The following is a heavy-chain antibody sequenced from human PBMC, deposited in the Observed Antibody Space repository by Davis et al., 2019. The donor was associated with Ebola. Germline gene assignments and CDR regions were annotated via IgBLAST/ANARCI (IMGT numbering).Heavy chain of an antibody. CDR1: GFTFSRYG. CDR3: AREGGECSGGACYSYWYFDL. V-gene: IGHV3-64*01. CDR2: ISSNGGSA. D-gene: IGHD2-21*02. Sequence: GESLKISCEASGFTFSRYGMHWIRQAPGKGLEYVSAISSNGGSAHYGNSVKGRFTISRDNSKNTVFLQMASLRPEDTAVYYCAREGGECSGGACYSYWYFDLWGRGTLVTVSS. J-gene: IGHJ2*01.